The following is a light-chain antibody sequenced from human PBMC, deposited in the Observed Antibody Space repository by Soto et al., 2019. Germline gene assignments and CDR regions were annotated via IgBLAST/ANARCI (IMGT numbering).Light chain of an antibody. V-gene: IGLV2-14*03. CDR2: DVS. CDR3: AAYTTSSTLV. Sequence: QSALTQPASVSGSPGQSITISCAGTSGDVGAFDYVSWYQHHPGKVPKLMIYDVSDRPSGVSTRVSGSKSANMASLTISGLQADDEADYYCAAYTTSSTLVFGGGTKLTVL. J-gene: IGLJ3*02. CDR1: SGDVGAFDY.